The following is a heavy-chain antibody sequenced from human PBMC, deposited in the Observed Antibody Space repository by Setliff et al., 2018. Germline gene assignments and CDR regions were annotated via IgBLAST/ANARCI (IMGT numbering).Heavy chain of an antibody. CDR1: GFTFDNYA. D-gene: IGHD2-8*01. CDR3: AKYCLTNICSIRHFEY. CDR2: LSGAGDRT. Sequence: PGGSLRLSCGASGFTFDNYAMSWVRQAPGKRLEWVSTLSGAGDRTYYADSVKGRFTISRDNSKNTLYLQMDSLRAEDTAVYYCAKYCLTNICSIRHFEYWGQGTLVTSPQ. V-gene: IGHV3-23*01. J-gene: IGHJ4*02.